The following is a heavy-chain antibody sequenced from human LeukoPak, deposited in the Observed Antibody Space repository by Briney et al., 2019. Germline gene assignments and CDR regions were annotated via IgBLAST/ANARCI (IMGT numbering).Heavy chain of an antibody. CDR1: GFSFGAYR. J-gene: IGHJ3*01. CDR2: ISETSDTV. Sequence: PGGSLRLSCAASGFSFGAYRMNWVRQAPGKGLEWISHISETSDTVYYADTVKGRFTISRSNAENSLFLQMSNLRVEDTAVYYCAREPTNSNLLTYVFWDGYDVWGQGTMLTVSS. CDR3: AREPTNSNLLTYVFWDGYDV. V-gene: IGHV3-48*04. D-gene: IGHD2/OR15-2a*01.